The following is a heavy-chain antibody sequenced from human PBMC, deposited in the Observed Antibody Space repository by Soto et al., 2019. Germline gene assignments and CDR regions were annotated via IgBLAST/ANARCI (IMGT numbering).Heavy chain of an antibody. CDR1: GFTFSSYG. V-gene: IGHV3-33*01. CDR2: IWYDGSNK. J-gene: IGHJ4*02. D-gene: IGHD3-22*01. CDR3: ATDYYRSTFDY. Sequence: QVQLVESGGGVVQPGRSLRLSCAASGFTFSSYGMHWVREAPGKGLEWVAVIWYDGSNKYYADSVKGRFTISRDNSKNTLYLQMNSLRAEDTAVYYCATDYYRSTFDYWGQGTLVPVSS.